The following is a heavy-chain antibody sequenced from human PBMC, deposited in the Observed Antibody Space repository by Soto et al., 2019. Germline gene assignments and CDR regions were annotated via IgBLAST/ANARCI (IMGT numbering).Heavy chain of an antibody. CDR2: INHSGST. V-gene: IGHV4-34*01. CDR3: ATRRITIFGVDFDY. Sequence: QVQLQQWGAGLLKPSETLSLTCAVYGGSFSGYYWSWIRQPPGKGLEWIGEINHSGSTNYNPSLKSRVTISVDTSKSQFSLKLSSVTAADTAVYYCATRRITIFGVDFDYWGQGTLVTVSS. D-gene: IGHD3-3*01. CDR1: GGSFSGYY. J-gene: IGHJ4*02.